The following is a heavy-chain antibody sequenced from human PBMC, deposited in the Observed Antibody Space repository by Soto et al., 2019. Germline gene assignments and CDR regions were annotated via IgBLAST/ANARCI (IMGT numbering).Heavy chain of an antibody. J-gene: IGHJ6*02. CDR2: IIPMFGIG. D-gene: IGHD3-3*01. Sequence: QVQLVQSGAEVKMPGSSVRVSCKASGGSFSNYAISWVRQAPGQGLEWMGGIIPMFGIGNYAEKFLGRVTITADGSRSTSQMELSTLRSEHSAVCSCARAFLENYFYAIEVWGPGTTEIVAS. V-gene: IGHV1-69*01. CDR1: GGSFSNYA. CDR3: ARAFLENYFYAIEV.